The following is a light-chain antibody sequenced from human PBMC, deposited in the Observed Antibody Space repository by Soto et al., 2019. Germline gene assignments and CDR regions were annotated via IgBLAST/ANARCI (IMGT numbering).Light chain of an antibody. CDR2: GAS. V-gene: IGKV3-15*01. Sequence: EIVMTQSPATPSVSPGERATLSCRASQSVSSNLAWYQQKPGQAPRLLLYGASTRATGIPGRFSGSGSGTEFTLTISSLQSEDFAVYYCQQHNYWPSFGQGTKLEIK. J-gene: IGKJ2*01. CDR3: QQHNYWPS. CDR1: QSVSSN.